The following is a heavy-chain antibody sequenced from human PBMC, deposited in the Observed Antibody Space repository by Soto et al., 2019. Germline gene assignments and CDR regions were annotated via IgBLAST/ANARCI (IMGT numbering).Heavy chain of an antibody. CDR2: ISSNGGST. D-gene: IGHD2-15*01. J-gene: IGHJ3*02. CDR1: GFTFSSYA. V-gene: IGHV3-64D*08. Sequence: PGGSLRLSCSASGFTFSSYAMHWVRQAPGKGLEYVSAISSNGGSTYYADSVKGRFTISRDNSKNTLYLQMSSLRAEDTAVYYCVKDRAYCSGGSCYSFVPPDAFDIWGQGTMVTVSS. CDR3: VKDRAYCSGGSCYSFVPPDAFDI.